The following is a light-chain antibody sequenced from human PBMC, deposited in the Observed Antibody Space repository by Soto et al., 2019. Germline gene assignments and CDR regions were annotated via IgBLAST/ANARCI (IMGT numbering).Light chain of an antibody. J-gene: IGLJ3*02. V-gene: IGLV2-23*01. CDR3: CSYAGSSTPWV. Sequence: QSVLTQPASVSGSPGQSITISCTGTSSDVGSYNLVSWYQQHPGKAPKLMIYEGSKRPSGVSNRFYGSKSGNTASLTISGLQAEDEADYYCCSYAGSSTPWVFGGGTKRPS. CDR1: SSDVGSYNL. CDR2: EGS.